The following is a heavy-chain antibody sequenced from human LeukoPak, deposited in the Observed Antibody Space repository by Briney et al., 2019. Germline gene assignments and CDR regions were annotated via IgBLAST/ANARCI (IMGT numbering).Heavy chain of an antibody. D-gene: IGHD3-22*01. CDR2: INPSGGST. Sequence: ASVTVSCKASGYTFTSYYMHWVRQAPGQGPEWMGIINPSGGSTSYAQKFQGRVTMTRDTSTSTVYMELSSLRSEDTAVYYCAITGGYYYDSSGYYPYFDCWGQGTLVTVSS. V-gene: IGHV1-46*01. J-gene: IGHJ4*02. CDR3: AITGGYYYDSSGYYPYFDC. CDR1: GYTFTSYY.